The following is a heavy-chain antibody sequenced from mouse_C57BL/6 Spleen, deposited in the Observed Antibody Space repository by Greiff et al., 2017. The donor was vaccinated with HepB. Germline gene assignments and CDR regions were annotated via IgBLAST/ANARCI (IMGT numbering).Heavy chain of an antibody. J-gene: IGHJ4*01. Sequence: QVQLQQSGAELAKPGASVKLSCKASGYTFTSYWMHWVKQRPGQGLAWIGYINPSSGYTKYNQKFKDKATLTADKSSSTAYMQLSSLTYEDSAVYYCARLFITTVVDMDYWGQGTSVTVSS. CDR1: GYTFTSYW. CDR3: ARLFITTVVDMDY. CDR2: INPSSGYT. V-gene: IGHV1-7*01. D-gene: IGHD1-1*01.